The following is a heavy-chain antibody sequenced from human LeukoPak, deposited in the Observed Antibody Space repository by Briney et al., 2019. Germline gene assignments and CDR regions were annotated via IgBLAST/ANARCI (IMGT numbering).Heavy chain of an antibody. V-gene: IGHV3-74*01. CDR2: MNTDGSTT. J-gene: IGHJ4*02. CDR3: ARGRGGSYHY. CDR1: GFTFSIDW. Sequence: GGSLRLSCAPSGFTFSIDWMQWVRHAPGEGRVWVSRMNTDGSTTTHAVSVRGRLTIHRDNAKNTLYLQKNSLRVGDTAVYYCARGRGGSYHYWGQGALVTVSS. D-gene: IGHD1-26*01.